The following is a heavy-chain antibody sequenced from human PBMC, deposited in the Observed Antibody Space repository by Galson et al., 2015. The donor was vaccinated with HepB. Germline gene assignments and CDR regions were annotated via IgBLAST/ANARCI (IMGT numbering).Heavy chain of an antibody. CDR3: ARVLRLRECYKSPFDY. J-gene: IGHJ4*02. V-gene: IGHV6-1*01. CDR1: GDSVSSHSSL. Sequence: CAISGDSVSSHSSLWNWIRQSPSRGLEWLGRTYYRSKWNNDSAVSVKSRISITSDTSKNHFSLQLNSVTPEDTAVYFCARVLRLRECYKSPFDYWGQGTLVTVSS. CDR2: TYYRSKWNN. D-gene: IGHD5-24*01.